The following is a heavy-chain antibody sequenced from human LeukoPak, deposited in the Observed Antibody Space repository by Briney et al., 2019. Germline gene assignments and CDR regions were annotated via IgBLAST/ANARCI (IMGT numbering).Heavy chain of an antibody. CDR1: GFTFSRFW. D-gene: IGHD3-10*01. CDR3: IRGMGDY. V-gene: IGHV3-74*01. Sequence: GGSLRLSCVASGFTFSRFWMHWVRHVPGKGLVWVSRIDTDGRIISYADSVKGRFTISRDNAKNMLYLQMNSLRVEDTAVYYCIRGMGDYWGQGSLVTVSS. CDR2: IDTDGRII. J-gene: IGHJ4*02.